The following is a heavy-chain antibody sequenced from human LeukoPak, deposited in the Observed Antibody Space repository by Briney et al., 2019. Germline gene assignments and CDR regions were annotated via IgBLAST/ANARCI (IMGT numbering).Heavy chain of an antibody. V-gene: IGHV1-46*01. D-gene: IGHD6-19*01. CDR2: INPSGGST. CDR3: ARSLAMADES. Sequence: ASVKVSCKASGYTFTSYYMHWVRQAPGQGLEWMGIINPSGGSTSYAQKLQGRVTMTTDTSTSTAYMELRSLRADDTAVYYCARSLAMADESWGQGTLVTVSS. CDR1: GYTFTSYY. J-gene: IGHJ4*02.